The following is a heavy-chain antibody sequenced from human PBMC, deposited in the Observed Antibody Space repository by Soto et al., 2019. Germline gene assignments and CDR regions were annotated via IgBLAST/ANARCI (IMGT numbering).Heavy chain of an antibody. V-gene: IGHV3-23*01. CDR3: AKDGHDFWRGYYYYMDV. CDR1: GFTFSSYA. D-gene: IGHD3-3*01. Sequence: GGSLRLSCAASGFTFSSYAMSWVRQAPGKGLEWVSAISGSGGTTYYADSVKGRFTISRDNSKNTLYLQMNSLRAEDTAVYYCAKDGHDFWRGYYYYMDVWGKGTTVTVSS. CDR2: ISGSGGTT. J-gene: IGHJ6*03.